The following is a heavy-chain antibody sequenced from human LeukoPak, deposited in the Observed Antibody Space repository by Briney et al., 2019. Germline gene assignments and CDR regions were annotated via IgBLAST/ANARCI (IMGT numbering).Heavy chain of an antibody. CDR2: IYTSGST. CDR3: ARFSSGGGFDY. CDR1: GGSISSGSYY. V-gene: IGHV4-61*02. D-gene: IGHD6-19*01. Sequence: SQTLSLTCTVSGGSISSGSYYWSWIRQPAGKGLEWIGRIYTSGSTNYNPSLKSRVTISVDTSKNQFSLKLSSVTAADTAVYYCARFSSGGGFDYWGQGTLVTVSS. J-gene: IGHJ4*02.